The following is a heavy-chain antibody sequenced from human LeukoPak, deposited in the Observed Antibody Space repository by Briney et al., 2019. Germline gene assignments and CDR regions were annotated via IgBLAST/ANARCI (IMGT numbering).Heavy chain of an antibody. J-gene: IGHJ4*02. CDR3: AREDTALVIAY. CDR2: HFASNK. Sequence: GGSLRLSCVTSGFIFSSYGIHWVRQAPGKGLEWVAWHFASNKYYAESVRGRFTMSRDNSKSTLYLQMDSLRVEDTAVYYCAREDTALVIAYWGQGTLVTVSS. V-gene: IGHV3-33*01. CDR1: GFIFSSYG. D-gene: IGHD5-18*01.